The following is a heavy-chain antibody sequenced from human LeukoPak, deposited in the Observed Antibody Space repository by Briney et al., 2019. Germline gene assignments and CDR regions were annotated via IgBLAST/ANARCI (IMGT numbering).Heavy chain of an antibody. V-gene: IGHV1-69*15. CDR3: ARPYGPGNYINLGLDF. Sequence: ASVKVSCKASGVTLTNYAISWVRQAPGQGLEWMGRTVPVFATTTYAQKFQGRVMITADESTSTVHMELSSLTAEDTALYYCARPYGPGNYINLGLDFWGQGTLVTVS. CDR2: TVPVFATT. D-gene: IGHD3-10*01. CDR1: GVTLTNYA. J-gene: IGHJ4*02.